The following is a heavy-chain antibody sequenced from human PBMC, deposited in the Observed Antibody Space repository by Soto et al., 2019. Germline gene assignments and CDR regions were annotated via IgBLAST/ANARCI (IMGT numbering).Heavy chain of an antibody. V-gene: IGHV1-69*01. CDR1: GGTFSSYA. J-gene: IGHJ6*02. CDR2: IIPIFGTA. CDR3: AIDSGYSYASCHYGMDV. D-gene: IGHD5-18*01. Sequence: QVQLVQSGAEVKKPGSSVKVSCKASGGTFSSYAISWVRQAPGQGLEWMGGIIPIFGTANYAQKFQGRVTITADESTSTAYMELSSLRSEDTAVYYCAIDSGYSYASCHYGMDVLGQGTTVTVSS.